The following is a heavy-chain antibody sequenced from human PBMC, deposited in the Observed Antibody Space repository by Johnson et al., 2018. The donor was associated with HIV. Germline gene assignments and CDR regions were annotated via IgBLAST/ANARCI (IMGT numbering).Heavy chain of an antibody. CDR3: PRELRHFIPYYYHGEAFDI. CDR2: INWNGGGT. CDR1: GFIFDDYG. D-gene: IGHD3-10*01. Sequence: EVQLVESGGRVVRPGGSLRLSCAASGFIFDDYGMSWVRQAPGKGLEWVSGINWNGGGTGYADSVKGRFTISRDNAENSLYLQMNSLRAEDTALYYCPRELRHFIPYYYHGEAFDIWVQGTTFTVSS. J-gene: IGHJ3*02. V-gene: IGHV3-20*04.